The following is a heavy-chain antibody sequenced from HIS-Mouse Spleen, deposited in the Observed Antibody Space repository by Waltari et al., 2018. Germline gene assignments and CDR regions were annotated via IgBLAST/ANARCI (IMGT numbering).Heavy chain of an antibody. CDR2: IYSGGST. Sequence: EVQLVESGVGLIQPGGSLRLSCAASGSTVSSNYMSWVRQAPGKGLELVSVIYSGGSTYYADSVKGRFTISRDNSKNTLYLQMNSLRAEDTAVYYCAGGVGSSWYYFDYWGQGTLVTVSS. CDR1: GSTVSSNY. D-gene: IGHD6-13*01. CDR3: AGGVGSSWYYFDY. V-gene: IGHV3-53*01. J-gene: IGHJ4*02.